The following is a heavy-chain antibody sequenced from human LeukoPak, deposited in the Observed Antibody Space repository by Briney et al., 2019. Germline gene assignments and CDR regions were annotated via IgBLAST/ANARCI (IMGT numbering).Heavy chain of an antibody. CDR2: ISSGSITI. CDR1: GFTFSSYA. J-gene: IGHJ4*02. Sequence: QTGGSLRLSCAASGFTFSSYAMHWVRQAPGKGLEWVSYISSGSITIYYADSVKGRFTISRDNAKNSLYLQMNSLRGEDTAVYYCARGRNYIDYWGQGTLVTVSS. V-gene: IGHV3-48*01. CDR3: ARGRNYIDY.